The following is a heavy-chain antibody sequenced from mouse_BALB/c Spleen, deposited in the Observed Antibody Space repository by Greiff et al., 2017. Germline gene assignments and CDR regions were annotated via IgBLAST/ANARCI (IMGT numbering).Heavy chain of an antibody. CDR3: ARLILRGAMDY. J-gene: IGHJ4*01. CDR2: IWGDGST. D-gene: IGHD1-1*01. V-gene: IGHV2-6-7*01. CDR1: GFSLTGYG. Sequence: QVQLKESGPGLVAPSQSLSITCTVSGFSLTGYGVNWVRQPPGKGLEWLRMIWGDGSTDYNSALKSRLSISKDNSKSQVFLKMNSLQTDDTARYYCARLILRGAMDYWGQGTSVTVSS.